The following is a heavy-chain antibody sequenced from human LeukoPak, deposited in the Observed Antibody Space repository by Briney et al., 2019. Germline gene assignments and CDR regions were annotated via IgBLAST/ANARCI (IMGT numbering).Heavy chain of an antibody. CDR2: IYHSGSA. CDR3: ARVGSSGYALYFDY. D-gene: IGHD3-22*01. J-gene: IGHJ4*02. V-gene: IGHV4-30-2*01. Sequence: SETLSLTCAVSGGSISSGGYSWSWIRQPPGKGLEWIGYIYHSGSAYYNPSLKSRVTISVDRSKNQFSLKLSSVTAADTAVYYCARVGSSGYALYFDYWGQGTLVTVSS. CDR1: GGSISSGGYS.